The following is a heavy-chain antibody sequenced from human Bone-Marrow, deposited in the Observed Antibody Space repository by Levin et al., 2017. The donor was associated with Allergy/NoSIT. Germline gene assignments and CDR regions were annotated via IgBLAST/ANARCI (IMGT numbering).Heavy chain of an antibody. CDR1: GGSISSSSYY. Sequence: PSETLSLTCTVSGGSISSSSYYWGWIRQPPGKGLEWIGSIYYSGSAYYNPSLKSRVTISVDKSKNQFSLKLSSVTAADTAVYYCARLPIGGSGWSPSDAFDIWGQGTMVTVSS. D-gene: IGHD6-19*01. V-gene: IGHV4-39*01. CDR3: ARLPIGGSGWSPSDAFDI. CDR2: IYYSGSA. J-gene: IGHJ3*02.